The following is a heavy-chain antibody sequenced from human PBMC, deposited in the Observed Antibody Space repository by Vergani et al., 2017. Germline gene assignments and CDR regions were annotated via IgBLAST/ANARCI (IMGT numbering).Heavy chain of an antibody. CDR2: IDEYGNRA. Sequence: EVQLVESGGVVVQPGGSLRLSCVASGFSFNTYWMHWVRQVPGKGLMWVARIDEYGNRATYGDFETGRFTISRDNAKNTVFLQMNNLRADDAGVYYCVRTEYCTGIACNTRFDSWGQGALVTVSS. CDR1: GFSFNTYW. D-gene: IGHD2-8*02. J-gene: IGHJ5*01. CDR3: VRTEYCTGIACNTRFDS. V-gene: IGHV3-74*02.